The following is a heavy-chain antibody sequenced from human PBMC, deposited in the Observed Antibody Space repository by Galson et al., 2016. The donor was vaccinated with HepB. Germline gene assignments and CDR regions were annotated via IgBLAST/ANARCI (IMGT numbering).Heavy chain of an antibody. D-gene: IGHD1-20*01. Sequence: SLRLSCAASGLTFSTYGMTWVRQAPGKGLELVSGISGSGGSKYYADSVKGRFTISRDNSKNSLYLQMNSLRAEDTAVYSCARGGITFAPWGQGTLVTVSS. J-gene: IGHJ5*02. CDR1: GLTFSTYG. V-gene: IGHV3-23*01. CDR3: ARGGITFAP. CDR2: ISGSGGSK.